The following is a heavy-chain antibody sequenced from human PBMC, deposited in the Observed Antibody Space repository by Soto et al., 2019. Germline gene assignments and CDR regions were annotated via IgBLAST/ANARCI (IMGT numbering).Heavy chain of an antibody. V-gene: IGHV3-7*03. D-gene: IGHD3-22*01. CDR3: VRGGLGYVSVIEVGDH. CDR1: GFTFSDYW. CDR2: IKEDGSKE. J-gene: IGHJ4*02. Sequence: VQLVESGGGLVQPGGSLRLSCEASGFTFSDYWMSWVRQGPGQGLEWVANIKEDGSKEYYMDSVKGRFTISRDNAKRSLFLQMNSLRAEDTAVYYCVRGGLGYVSVIEVGDHWGQGTLVTVSS.